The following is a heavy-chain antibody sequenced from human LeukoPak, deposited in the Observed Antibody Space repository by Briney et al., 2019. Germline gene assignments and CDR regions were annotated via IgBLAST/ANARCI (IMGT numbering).Heavy chain of an antibody. CDR2: SFDGGNS. D-gene: IGHD3-22*01. CDR1: GVSISNTVYY. J-gene: IGHJ6*03. Sequence: SETLSLTXTVSGVSISNTVYYWGWIRQAPGKGLEWIGTSFDGGNSYYNPSLKSRVTMSVDGSKNQFSLTLASVTAADTAVYYCATTSGYRNYYYYYIDVWGKGTTVTVSS. V-gene: IGHV4-39*01. CDR3: ATTSGYRNYYYYYIDV.